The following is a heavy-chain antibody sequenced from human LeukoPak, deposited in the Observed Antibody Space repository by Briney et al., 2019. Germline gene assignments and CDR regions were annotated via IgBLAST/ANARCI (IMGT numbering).Heavy chain of an antibody. V-gene: IGHV2-5*01. Sequence: SGPTLLHPTQTLTLTCTFSGLSLRTTGEGVGWIRQPPEKALEWLPLINSNDDKRYSPSLKSRLTISRDTSKNQVVLTRANMDPADTATYYCAHRPSGMAAVSFESWGQGNLVTVSS. CDR1: GLSLRTTGEG. CDR2: INSNDDK. CDR3: AHRPSGMAAVSFES. D-gene: IGHD6-13*01. J-gene: IGHJ4*02.